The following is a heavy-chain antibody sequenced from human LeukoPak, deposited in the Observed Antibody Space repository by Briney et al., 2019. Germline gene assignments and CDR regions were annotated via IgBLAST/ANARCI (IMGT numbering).Heavy chain of an antibody. D-gene: IGHD5-18*01. J-gene: IGHJ4*02. V-gene: IGHV3-23*01. Sequence: GGSLRLSCAASGFTFSSYAMNWVRQAPGKGLEWVSSIGSSGVTTYYADSVKGRFTISRDNSKNTLYLQMNSLRAEDTAVYYCAEGYNYGYGYWGQGTLVTVSS. CDR3: AEGYNYGYGY. CDR1: GFTFSSYA. CDR2: IGSSGVTT.